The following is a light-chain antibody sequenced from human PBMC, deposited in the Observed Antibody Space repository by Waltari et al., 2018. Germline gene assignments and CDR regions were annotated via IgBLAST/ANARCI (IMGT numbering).Light chain of an antibody. CDR1: QGISTY. V-gene: IGKV1-9*01. Sequence: DIQLTQSPSFLSASVRDRVTIPCRASQGISTYLAWYQQKPGKAPKLLIYAASTLQSDIPSRFSGSGSGTEFTLTISSLQPEDFATYYCLHLNNFPLSFGGGTSVEI. J-gene: IGKJ4*01. CDR3: LHLNNFPLS. CDR2: AAS.